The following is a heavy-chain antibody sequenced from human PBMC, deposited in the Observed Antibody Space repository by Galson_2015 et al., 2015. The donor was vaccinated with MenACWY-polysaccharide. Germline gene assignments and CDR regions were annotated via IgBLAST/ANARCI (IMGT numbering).Heavy chain of an antibody. CDR3: ARGVYCGDDCYSGTDC. V-gene: IGHV4-31*03. D-gene: IGHD2-21*02. J-gene: IGHJ4*02. CDR2: ILGSGIT. Sequence: LSLTCTVFGGSVSYGVINHWTWIRQHPGKGLEWIGFILGSGITYYNPSLRSRVSISRDTSKNQFSLRLSSVTGADTAVYYCARGVYCGDDCYSGTDCWGQGTLVTVSS. CDR1: GGSVSYGVINH.